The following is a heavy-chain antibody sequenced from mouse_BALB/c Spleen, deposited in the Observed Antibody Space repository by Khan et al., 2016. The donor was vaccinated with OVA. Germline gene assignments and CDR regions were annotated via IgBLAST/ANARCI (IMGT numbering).Heavy chain of an antibody. CDR2: INPSTDYT. CDR3: TRRGLHGIFPY. CDR1: GYSFTTYW. V-gene: IGHV1-7*01. J-gene: IGHJ3*01. D-gene: IGHD2-1*01. Sequence: QVQLQQSGAELAKPGASVKMSCKTSGYSFTTYWMHWIKQSPGQGLEWIGYINPSTDYTEYNQKFKDKATLTADESSSTSFMQLSSLTYEDSAVYYCTRRGLHGIFPYWGQGTLVTVSA.